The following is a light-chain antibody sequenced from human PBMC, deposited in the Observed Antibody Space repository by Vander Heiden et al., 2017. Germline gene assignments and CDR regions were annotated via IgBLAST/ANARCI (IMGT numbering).Light chain of an antibody. CDR2: LGS. CDR1: QGLLQGSGYTF. V-gene: IGKV2-28*01. J-gene: IGKJ2*03. CDR3: MQALQFPYS. Sequence: DIVMTQSPLYLPVTPGEPASISCRSSQGLLQGSGYTFLDWYLQKPGQSPQLLIYLGSYRASGVPDRCSGSGSGTDFTLKISRVEAEDVGVYYCMQALQFPYSFGQGTKLDIK.